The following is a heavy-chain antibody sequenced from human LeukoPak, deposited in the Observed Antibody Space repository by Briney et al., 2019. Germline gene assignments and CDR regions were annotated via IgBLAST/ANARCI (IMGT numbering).Heavy chain of an antibody. J-gene: IGHJ4*02. Sequence: ASVKVFCKASGYTFTSYDINWVRQATGQGLEWMGWMNPNSGNTGYAQKFQGRVTITRNTSISTAYMELSSLRSDDTAVYYCARMPYYDFWSGYYPDWGQGTLVTVSS. D-gene: IGHD3-3*01. CDR2: MNPNSGNT. CDR1: GYTFTSYD. V-gene: IGHV1-8*03. CDR3: ARMPYYDFWSGYYPD.